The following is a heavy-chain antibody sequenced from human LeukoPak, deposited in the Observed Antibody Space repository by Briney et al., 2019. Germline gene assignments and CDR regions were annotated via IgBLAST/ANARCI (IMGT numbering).Heavy chain of an antibody. CDR3: ARVLGDYVWGSYRSYYFDY. J-gene: IGHJ4*02. D-gene: IGHD3-16*02. Sequence: SETLTLTCAVYGGSSSGYYWSWIRQPPGKELEWIGEINHSGSTNYNPSLKSRVTISVDTSKNQFSLKLSSVTAADTAVYYCARVLGDYVWGSYRSYYFDYWGQGTLVTVSS. CDR2: INHSGST. V-gene: IGHV4-34*01. CDR1: GGSSSGYY.